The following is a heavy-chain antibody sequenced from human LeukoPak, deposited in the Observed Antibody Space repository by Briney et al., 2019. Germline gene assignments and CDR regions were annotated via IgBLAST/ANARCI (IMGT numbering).Heavy chain of an antibody. CDR2: MNPNSGNT. CDR3: ARLAQMTMVRGQSYYYHSMDV. J-gene: IGHJ6*02. CDR1: GYTFTSYD. Sequence: ASVKVSCKASGYTFTSYDINWVRQATGQGLEWMGWMNPNSGNTGYAQKFQGRVTMTRNTSISTAYMELSSLRSEDTAVYYCARLAQMTMVRGQSYYYHSMDVWGQGTTVTVSS. D-gene: IGHD3-10*01. V-gene: IGHV1-8*01.